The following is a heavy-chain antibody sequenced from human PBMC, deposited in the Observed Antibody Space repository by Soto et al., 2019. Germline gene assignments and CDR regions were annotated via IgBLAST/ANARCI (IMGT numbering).Heavy chain of an antibody. V-gene: IGHV4-31*03. D-gene: IGHD2-15*01. Sequence: SETLSLTCTVSGGSISSGGYYWSWIRQHPGKGLEWIGYIYYSGSTYYNPSLKSRVTISVDTSKNQFSLKLSSVTAADTAVYYCARDSSSLYCSGGSCYPYFDYWGQGTLVTVSS. CDR1: GGSISSGGYY. J-gene: IGHJ4*02. CDR2: IYYSGST. CDR3: ARDSSSLYCSGGSCYPYFDY.